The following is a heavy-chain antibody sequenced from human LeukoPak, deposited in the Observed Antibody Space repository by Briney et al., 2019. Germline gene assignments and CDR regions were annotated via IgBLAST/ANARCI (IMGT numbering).Heavy chain of an antibody. CDR2: ISGSSRIYT. V-gene: IGHV3-11*05. J-gene: IGHJ4*02. CDR3: AKDLELTLPLRFDY. Sequence: GGSLRLSCAASGFIFSDYYMSWIRQAPGKGLEWVSYISGSSRIYTNYADSVKGRFTISRDNAKNSLYLQMNSLRAEDTAVYYCAKDLELTLPLRFDYWGQGTLVTVSS. D-gene: IGHD4/OR15-4a*01. CDR1: GFIFSDYY.